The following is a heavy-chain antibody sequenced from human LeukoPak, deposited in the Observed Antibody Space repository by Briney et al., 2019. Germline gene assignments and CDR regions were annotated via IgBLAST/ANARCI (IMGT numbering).Heavy chain of an antibody. CDR1: GFTFSSYA. Sequence: GGSLRLSCEASGFTFSSYAMSWVRQAPGKGLEWVSAISGSGSSTYYADSVMGRFTISRDNSKNTLYLQMNSLRAEDTAVYYCAKGLDYGDYGIDCWGQGTLVTVSS. J-gene: IGHJ4*02. V-gene: IGHV3-23*01. CDR3: AKGLDYGDYGIDC. D-gene: IGHD4-17*01. CDR2: ISGSGSST.